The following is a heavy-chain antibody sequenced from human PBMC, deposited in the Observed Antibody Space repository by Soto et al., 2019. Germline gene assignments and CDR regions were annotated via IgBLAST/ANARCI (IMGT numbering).Heavy chain of an antibody. V-gene: IGHV3-7*01. CDR1: GFTFSSYW. Sequence: GGSLRLSCAASGFTFSSYWMSWVRQAPGKGLEWVANIKQDGSEKYYVDSVKGRFTISRDNAKNSLYLQMNSLRAEDTAVYFCARVANWGSRYFDYWGQGTLVTVSS. J-gene: IGHJ4*02. CDR3: ARVANWGSRYFDY. CDR2: IKQDGSEK. D-gene: IGHD7-27*01.